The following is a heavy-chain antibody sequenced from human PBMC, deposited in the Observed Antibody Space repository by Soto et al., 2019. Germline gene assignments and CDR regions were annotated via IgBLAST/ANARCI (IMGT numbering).Heavy chain of an antibody. Sequence: EVQLLQSGGGLVQPGGSLRLSCAASGFIFSNYAMNWVRQAPGKGLEWVSIVTSRGDTTYYADSVKGRFTISRDNSKNTLYLQVNSLTAEDTAVYYCAKDRLGGCLDYWGQGTLVSVSS. V-gene: IGHV3-23*01. CDR2: VTSRGDTT. CDR1: GFIFSNYA. D-gene: IGHD2-8*01. J-gene: IGHJ4*02. CDR3: AKDRLGGCLDY.